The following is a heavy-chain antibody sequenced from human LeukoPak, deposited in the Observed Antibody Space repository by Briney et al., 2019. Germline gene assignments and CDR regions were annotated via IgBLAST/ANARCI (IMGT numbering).Heavy chain of an antibody. D-gene: IGHD2-2*01. V-gene: IGHV1-2*02. CDR2: INAHSGGT. CDR1: GGTFSIYA. J-gene: IGHJ4*02. CDR3: ARIGLGGYCSSTSCYYFDY. Sequence: ASVKVSCKASGGTFSIYAISWVRQAPGQGLESMGWINAHSGGTNYAKKFQGRVTLNRDTSISTAYMELSRLTSDDTAIFYCARIGLGGYCSSTSCYYFDYWGQGTLVTVSS.